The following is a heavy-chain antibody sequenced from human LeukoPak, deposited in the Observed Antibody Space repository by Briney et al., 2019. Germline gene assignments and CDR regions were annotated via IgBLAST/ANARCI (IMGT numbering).Heavy chain of an antibody. CDR2: IIPIFGTA. J-gene: IGHJ4*02. CDR1: GATFSSYA. CDR3: AWTNRGEKYCDYVE. D-gene: IGHD3-16*01. V-gene: IGHV1-69*13. Sequence: ASVKVSCKASGATFSSYAISYDRHAPGQGLEWMGGIIPIFGTANYAQKFQGRVTITADESTSTAYMELSSLRSEDTAVYYCAWTNRGEKYCDYVEWGRGTLVTVSS.